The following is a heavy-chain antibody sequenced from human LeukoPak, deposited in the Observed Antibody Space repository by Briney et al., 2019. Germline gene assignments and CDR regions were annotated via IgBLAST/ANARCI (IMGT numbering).Heavy chain of an antibody. CDR1: GFTFSSYA. D-gene: IGHD3-16*01. V-gene: IGHV3-23*01. CDR2: ISSSGGST. CDR3: AKDTPFGGY. J-gene: IGHJ4*02. Sequence: PGGSLRLSCAASGFTFSSYAISWVRQAPGKGLEWVSGISSSGGSTDNADSVKGRFTISRDNSKNTLYLQMNSLRAEDTAVYYCAKDTPFGGYRGQGTLVTVSP.